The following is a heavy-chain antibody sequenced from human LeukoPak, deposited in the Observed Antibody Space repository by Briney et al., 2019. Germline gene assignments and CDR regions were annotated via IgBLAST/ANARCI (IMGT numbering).Heavy chain of an antibody. V-gene: IGHV3-30*03. D-gene: IGHD2-2*01. CDR1: GFTFSSYA. CDR3: ARDRGTTPKYYYGTDV. J-gene: IGHJ6*02. CDR2: ISYDESDK. Sequence: GGSLRLSCAASGFTFSSYALHWVRQAPGRGLEWVALISYDESDKYYADFVKGRFAISRDNFKNTLYLQMDSLRAEDTAVYYCARDRGTTPKYYYGTDVWGQGTTVAVSS.